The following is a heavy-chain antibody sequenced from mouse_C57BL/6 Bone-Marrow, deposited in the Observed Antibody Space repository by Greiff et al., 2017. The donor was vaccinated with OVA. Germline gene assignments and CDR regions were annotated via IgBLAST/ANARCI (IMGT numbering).Heavy chain of an antibody. CDR1: GYTFTSYW. J-gene: IGHJ4*01. V-gene: IGHV1-50*01. CDR2: IDPSDSYT. D-gene: IGHD1-1*01. Sequence: QQSCPASGYTFTSYWMQWVKQRPGQGLEWIGEIDPSDSYTNYNQKFKGKATLTVDTSSSTAYMQLSSLTSEDSAVYYCARVLLRWSYYAMDYWGQGTSVTVSS. CDR3: ARVLLRWSYYAMDY.